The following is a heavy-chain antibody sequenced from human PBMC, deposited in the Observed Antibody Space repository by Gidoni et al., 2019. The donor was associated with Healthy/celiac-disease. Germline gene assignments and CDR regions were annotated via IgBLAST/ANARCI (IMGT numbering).Heavy chain of an antibody. CDR2: IYSGGST. V-gene: IGHV3-53*01. CDR1: GFTVSSNY. Sequence: EVQLVESGGGLIQPGGSLRLSCAASGFTVSSNYMSWVRQDPGKGLEWVSVIYSGGSTYYADSVKGRFTISRDNSKNTLYLQMNSLRAEDTAVYYCARSGLTGHYYYGMDVWGQGTTVTVSS. D-gene: IGHD1-1*01. J-gene: IGHJ6*02. CDR3: ARSGLTGHYYYGMDV.